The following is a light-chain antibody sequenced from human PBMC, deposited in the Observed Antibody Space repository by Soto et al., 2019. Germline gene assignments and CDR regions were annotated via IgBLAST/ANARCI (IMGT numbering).Light chain of an antibody. CDR1: TSFVGTYNS. J-gene: IGLJ1*01. Sequence: SALTQPASGSGAAGPSISISCTGTTSFVGTYNSVSWYQQHTAKAPPALIYEGTKRPSGVSNRFSGSTSGSTASLTISGLQTDDEADYYCCSYVGASIYVVGTGTNVTVL. CDR3: CSYVGASIYV. CDR2: EGT. V-gene: IGLV2-23*01.